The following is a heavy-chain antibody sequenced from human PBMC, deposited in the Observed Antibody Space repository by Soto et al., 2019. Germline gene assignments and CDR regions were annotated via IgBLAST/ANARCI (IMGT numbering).Heavy chain of an antibody. J-gene: IGHJ4*02. Sequence: GGSLRLSCAASGFTFSSYDMHWVRQATGKGLEWVSAIGTAGDPYYPGSVKGRFTISRENAKSSLYLQMNSLRAGDTAVYYCARGPMVRGVISHFDYWGQGTLVTVSS. CDR2: IGTAGDP. D-gene: IGHD3-10*01. V-gene: IGHV3-13*05. CDR1: GFTFSSYD. CDR3: ARGPMVRGVISHFDY.